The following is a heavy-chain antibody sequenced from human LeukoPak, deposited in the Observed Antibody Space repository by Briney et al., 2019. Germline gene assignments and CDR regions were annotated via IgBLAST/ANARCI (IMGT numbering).Heavy chain of an antibody. Sequence: PSETLSLTCTVSDVSISRYYRSWIRQHAGKGLQWIGRIQTSGSTNYNPSLESRIIISVDTSKNQFSLKLTSVTAADTAVYYCAGDHQDYGANSALWYWGQGTLVIVSS. D-gene: IGHD4-23*01. J-gene: IGHJ4*02. CDR3: AGDHQDYGANSALWY. V-gene: IGHV4-4*07. CDR1: DVSISRYY. CDR2: IQTSGST.